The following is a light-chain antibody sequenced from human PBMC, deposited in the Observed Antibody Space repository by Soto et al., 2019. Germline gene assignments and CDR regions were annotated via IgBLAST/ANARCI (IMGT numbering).Light chain of an antibody. J-gene: IGKJ5*01. CDR1: QSLEPSDGNTY. CDR2: KIS. V-gene: IGKV2-24*01. CDR3: MQATQFPIT. Sequence: DIVMTQTPLSSPVTLGQPASISCRSSQSLEPSDGNTYLSWLQQRTGQPPRVLIYKISDRFSGVPDRCSGSGAGTDFTLKISRVEAEDVGVYYCMQATQFPITFGQGTRLEL.